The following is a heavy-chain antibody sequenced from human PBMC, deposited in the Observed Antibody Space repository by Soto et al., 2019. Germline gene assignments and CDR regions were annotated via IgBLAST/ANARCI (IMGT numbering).Heavy chain of an antibody. Sequence: SETLSLTCTVSGGSISSGGYYWSWIRQHPGKGLEWIGYIYYSGSTYYNPSLKSRVTISVDTSKNQFSLKLSSVTAADTAVYYWSRYGGFSSASGGFDYWSQGPMVTVCS. CDR2: IYYSGST. CDR3: SRYGGFSSASGGFDY. CDR1: GGSISSGGYY. J-gene: IGHJ4*02. D-gene: IGHD6-6*01. V-gene: IGHV4-31*03.